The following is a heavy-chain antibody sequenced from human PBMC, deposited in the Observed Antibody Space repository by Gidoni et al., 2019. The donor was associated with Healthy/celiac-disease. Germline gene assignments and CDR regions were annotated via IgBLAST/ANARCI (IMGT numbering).Heavy chain of an antibody. CDR3: ARERTSPVIADAFDI. V-gene: IGHV3-30-3*01. J-gene: IGHJ3*02. Sequence: QVQLVESGGSVVQPGRSLRLSCAASGFTFSSYAMHWVRQAPGKGLEWVAVISYDGSNKYYADSVKGRFTISRDNSKNTLYLQMNSLRAEDTAVYYCARERTSPVIADAFDIWGQGTMVTVSS. CDR2: ISYDGSNK. D-gene: IGHD1-1*01. CDR1: GFTFSSYA.